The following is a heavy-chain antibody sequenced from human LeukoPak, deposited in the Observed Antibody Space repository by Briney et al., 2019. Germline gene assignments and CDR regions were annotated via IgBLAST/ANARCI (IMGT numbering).Heavy chain of an antibody. CDR2: INAGNGNT. CDR3: ARMIQGNWFDP. J-gene: IGHJ5*02. D-gene: IGHD3-16*01. V-gene: IGHV1-3*03. CDR1: GYTFINYA. Sequence: ASVKVSCKASGYTFINYAINWVRQAPGQRLEWMGWINAGNGNTKYSQEFQGRVTITRDTSASTAYMELSSLRSEDMAVYYCARMIQGNWFDPWGQGTLVTVSS.